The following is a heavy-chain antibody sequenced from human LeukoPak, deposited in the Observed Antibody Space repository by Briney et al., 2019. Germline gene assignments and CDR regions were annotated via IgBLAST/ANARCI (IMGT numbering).Heavy chain of an antibody. Sequence: GRSLRLSCAASGFTFSSYAMHWVRQAPGKGLEWVAVISYDGSNKYYADSVKGRFTISRDNSKNTLYLQMNSLRAEDTAVHYCARGPRPLGATMWYYFDYWGQGTLVTVSS. D-gene: IGHD5-12*01. J-gene: IGHJ4*02. V-gene: IGHV3-30-3*01. CDR1: GFTFSSYA. CDR2: ISYDGSNK. CDR3: ARGPRPLGATMWYYFDY.